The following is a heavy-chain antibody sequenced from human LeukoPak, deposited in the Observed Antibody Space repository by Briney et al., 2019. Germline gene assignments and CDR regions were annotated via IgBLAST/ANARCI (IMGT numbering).Heavy chain of an antibody. CDR2: INPKNGGA. CDR3: ARASFWESPINWFDP. CDR1: VYTFIGYY. D-gene: IGHD3-16*01. Sequence: APVKVSCKTSVYTFIGYYMHWVRQAPGQGLEWMGWINPKNGGANYAPSFQRRVTMTRDRSISTVYMELTRLTSDDTAVYYCARASFWESPINWFDPWGQGTLVTVSS. V-gene: IGHV1-2*07. J-gene: IGHJ5*02.